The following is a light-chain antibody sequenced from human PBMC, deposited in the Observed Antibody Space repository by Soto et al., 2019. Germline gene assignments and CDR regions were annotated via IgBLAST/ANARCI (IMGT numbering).Light chain of an antibody. J-gene: IGKJ1*01. Sequence: DLQMTQSPSTLSASVGDRVTITCRASESISSWLAWYQQKPGKAPKSLIYTASSLESGVPSRFSGSGSGTEFTLTISSLQPDDSATYYCQQYSSYPWTFGQGTKVEIK. CDR1: ESISSW. V-gene: IGKV1-5*03. CDR2: TAS. CDR3: QQYSSYPWT.